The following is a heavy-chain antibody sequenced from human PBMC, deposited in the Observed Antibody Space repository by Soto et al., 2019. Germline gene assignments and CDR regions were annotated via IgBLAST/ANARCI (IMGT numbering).Heavy chain of an antibody. CDR1: GDSVSSNSAA. CDR2: TYYRSKWYN. J-gene: IGHJ6*02. D-gene: IGHD3-3*01. Sequence: PSQTLSLTCVLSGDSVSSNSAAWNWIRQSPSRGLEWLGRTYYRSKWYNDYAVSVKSRITINPDTSKNQFSLQLNSVTPEDTAVYYCARGGTIFGVVITDYYYYGMDVWGQGTTVTVSS. CDR3: ARGGTIFGVVITDYYYYGMDV. V-gene: IGHV6-1*01.